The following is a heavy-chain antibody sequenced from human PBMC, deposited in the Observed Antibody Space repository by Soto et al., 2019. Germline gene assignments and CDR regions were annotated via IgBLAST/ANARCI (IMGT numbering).Heavy chain of an antibody. D-gene: IGHD6-6*01. CDR1: GFTFSSYA. Sequence: EVQLLESGGGLVQPGGSLRLSCAAYGFTFSSYAMSWVRQAPGKGREWVSAISGSGGSTYYADSVKGRFTISRDNSKNTLYLQMNSLRAEDTAVYYCAKKTYSSSSEYYYYYMDVWGKGTTVTVSS. J-gene: IGHJ6*03. CDR2: ISGSGGST. CDR3: AKKTYSSSSEYYYYYMDV. V-gene: IGHV3-23*01.